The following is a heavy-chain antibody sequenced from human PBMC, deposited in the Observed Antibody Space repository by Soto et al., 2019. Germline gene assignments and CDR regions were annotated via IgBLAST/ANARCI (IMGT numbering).Heavy chain of an antibody. D-gene: IGHD3-16*01. V-gene: IGHV1-69*06. CDR1: GGSFRNNA. CDR3: ARMRGMLLGWFDV. Sequence: QEKLVQSGAEVKKPGSSGKVSCKTSGGSFRNNAFSWVRQAPGQGLEWMGQILPFHNTTKYARKFQGRVTITADKSSTTIHMELNTVTAGDTASYYCARMRGMLLGWFDVWGQGTTVSVS. J-gene: IGHJ3*01. CDR2: ILPFHNTT.